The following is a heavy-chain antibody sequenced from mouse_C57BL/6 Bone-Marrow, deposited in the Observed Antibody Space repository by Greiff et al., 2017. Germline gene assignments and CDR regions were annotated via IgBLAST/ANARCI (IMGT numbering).Heavy chain of an antibody. V-gene: IGHV1-82*01. CDR1: GYAFSSSW. CDR3: ARGVGYYGSSSY. J-gene: IGHJ2*01. Sequence: QVQLQQSGPELVKPGASVKISCKASGYAFSSSWMNWVKQRPGKGLEWIGRIYPGDGDTNYNGKFQGKATLTADKSSSTAYMHLSSLTSEDSAVDFCARGVGYYGSSSYWGQGTTLTVSS. D-gene: IGHD1-1*01. CDR2: IYPGDGDT.